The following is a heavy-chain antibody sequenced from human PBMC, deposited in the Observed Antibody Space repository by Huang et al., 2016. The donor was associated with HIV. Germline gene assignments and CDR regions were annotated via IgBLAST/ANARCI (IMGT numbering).Heavy chain of an antibody. CDR3: TRDPLYAPTWKRNAASFI. D-gene: IGHD2-8*01. CDR2: TSADNRYT. Sequence: QAQLMQSGGEVKKTGASVRVSCKASGYPFTSYGISGVRQAPGQGLWWGGRTSADNRYTDYAQKFLGRVTLTVDSSTTTAYMELTGLTSDDTAVYYCTRDPLYAPTWKRNAASFIWGQGTMVTVSS. CDR1: GYPFTSYG. V-gene: IGHV1-18*01. J-gene: IGHJ3*02.